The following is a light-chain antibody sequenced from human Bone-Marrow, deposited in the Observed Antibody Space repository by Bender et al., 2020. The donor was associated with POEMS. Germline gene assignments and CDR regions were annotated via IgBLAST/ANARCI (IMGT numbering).Light chain of an antibody. CDR3: PSHDNINHWV. V-gene: IGLV6-57*01. J-gene: IGLJ3*02. Sequence: NFMLTQPPSLSESPGKTVTISCTRSSGSIASTYVHWYQQRPGSSPTTVIYEDHQRPSGVPERFSGSIDTSSNSASLTISGLKTEDEADYYCPSHDNINHWVFGGGTKLTVL. CDR2: EDH. CDR1: SGSIASTY.